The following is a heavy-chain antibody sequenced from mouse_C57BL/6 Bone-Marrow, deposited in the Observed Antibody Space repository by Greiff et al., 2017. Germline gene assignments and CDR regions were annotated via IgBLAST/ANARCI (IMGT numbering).Heavy chain of an antibody. Sequence: QVQLKQPGAELVKPGASVKLSCKASGYTFTSYWMQWVKQRPGQGLEWIGEIDPSDSYTNYNQKFKGKATLTVDTSSSTAYMQLSSLTSEDSAVYYCARHPFDVWGTGTTVTVSS. V-gene: IGHV1-50*01. CDR2: IDPSDSYT. J-gene: IGHJ1*03. CDR1: GYTFTSYW. CDR3: ARHPFDV.